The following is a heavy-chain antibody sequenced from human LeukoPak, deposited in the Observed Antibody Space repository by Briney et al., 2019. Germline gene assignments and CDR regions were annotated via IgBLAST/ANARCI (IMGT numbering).Heavy chain of an antibody. V-gene: IGHV4-59*01. CDR1: VGSISSYY. CDR3: ARDSGGHYYDSSGYYFDY. J-gene: IGHJ4*02. CDR2: IYYSGST. Sequence: SETLSLTCTVSVGSISSYYWSWIRQPPGKGLEWIGYIYYSGSTNYNPSLKSRVTISVDTSKNQFSLKLSSVTAADTAVYYCARDSGGHYYDSSGYYFDYWGQGTLVTVSS. D-gene: IGHD3-22*01.